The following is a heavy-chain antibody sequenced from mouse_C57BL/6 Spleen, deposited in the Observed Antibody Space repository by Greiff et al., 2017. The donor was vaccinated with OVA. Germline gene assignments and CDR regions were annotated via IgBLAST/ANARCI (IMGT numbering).Heavy chain of an antibody. V-gene: IGHV1-26*01. Sequence: VQLQQSGPELVKPGASVKISCKASGYTFTDYYMNWVKQSHGKSLEWIGDINPNNGGTSYNQKFKGKATLTVDKSSSTAYMELRSLTSEDSAVYYCARSDYYGSTPCAYWGQGTLVTVSA. J-gene: IGHJ3*01. D-gene: IGHD1-1*01. CDR2: INPNNGGT. CDR1: GYTFTDYY. CDR3: ARSDYYGSTPCAY.